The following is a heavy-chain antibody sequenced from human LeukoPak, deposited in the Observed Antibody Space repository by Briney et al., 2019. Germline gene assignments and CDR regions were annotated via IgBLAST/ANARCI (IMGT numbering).Heavy chain of an antibody. D-gene: IGHD3-3*01. J-gene: IGHJ4*02. Sequence: SETLSLTCTVSGGSISSGDYYWGWIRQPPGKGLEWIGSIYYSGSTYYNPSLKSRVTISVDTSKNQFSLKLSSVTAADTAVYYCARIGASWSGYYSDWGQGTLVTVSS. V-gene: IGHV4-39*01. CDR3: ARIGASWSGYYSD. CDR2: IYYSGST. CDR1: GGSISSGDYY.